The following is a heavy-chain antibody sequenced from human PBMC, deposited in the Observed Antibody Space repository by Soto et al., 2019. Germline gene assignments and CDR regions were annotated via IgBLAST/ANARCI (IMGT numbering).Heavy chain of an antibody. D-gene: IGHD5-18*01. Sequence: ASVKVSCKASGYTFTSYGISWVRQAPGQGLEWMGWISAYNGNTNYAQKLQGRVTMTTDTSTSTAYMELRSLRSDDTAVYYCARDSGPATAMVIWSYWGQGTLVTVSS. CDR3: ARDSGPATAMVIWSY. CDR2: ISAYNGNT. J-gene: IGHJ4*02. CDR1: GYTFTSYG. V-gene: IGHV1-18*04.